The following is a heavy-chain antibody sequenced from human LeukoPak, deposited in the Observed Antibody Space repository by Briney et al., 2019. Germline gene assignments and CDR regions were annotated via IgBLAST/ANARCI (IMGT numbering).Heavy chain of an antibody. CDR1: GGSISSSSYY. CDR3: AKDRDTMIVVVTNWFDP. V-gene: IGHV4-39*07. J-gene: IGHJ5*02. Sequence: SETLSLTCTVSGGSISSSSYYWGWIRQPPGTGLEWIGSIYYSGSTYYNPSLKSRVTISVDTSKNQFSLKLSSVTAADTAVYYCAKDRDTMIVVVTNWFDPWGQGTLVTVSS. D-gene: IGHD3-22*01. CDR2: IYYSGST.